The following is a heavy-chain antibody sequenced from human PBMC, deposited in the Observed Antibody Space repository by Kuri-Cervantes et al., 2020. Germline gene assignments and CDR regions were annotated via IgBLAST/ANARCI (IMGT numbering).Heavy chain of an antibody. Sequence: GESLKISCTASGFTFSSYGMHWVRQAPGKGLEWVALIWYDGSNKGYADSVKGRFTISRDNFQNTLYQQMNSLIADDTGVYYCARAAYSSSSPTDYWGQGTLVTVSS. CDR3: ARAAYSSSSPTDY. CDR1: GFTFSSYG. V-gene: IGHV3-33*01. D-gene: IGHD6-6*01. CDR2: IWYDGSNK. J-gene: IGHJ4*02.